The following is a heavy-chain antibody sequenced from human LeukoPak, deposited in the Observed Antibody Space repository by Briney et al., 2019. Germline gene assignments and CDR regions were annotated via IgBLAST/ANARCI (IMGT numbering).Heavy chain of an antibody. CDR1: GIPFSSYG. CDR3: AQGETRFELVPESVFDY. Sequence: GGSLRLSCAASGIPFSSYGMHWVRQAPGKGLEWVAFIRYDGSNKYYGDSVKGRFTISRDNSKNTLYLQVNSLRTEDTAVYYCAQGETRFELVPESVFDYWGQGTLVTVSS. V-gene: IGHV3-30*02. J-gene: IGHJ4*02. D-gene: IGHD6-6*01. CDR2: IRYDGSNK.